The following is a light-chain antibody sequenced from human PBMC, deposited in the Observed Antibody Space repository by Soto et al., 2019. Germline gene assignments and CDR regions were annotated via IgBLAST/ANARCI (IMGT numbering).Light chain of an antibody. CDR1: QSISTY. Sequence: DIQMTQSPSTLSASVGDRVTITCRASQSISTYLAWYQQKPGNAPKLLIYKASILQSGVPSRFSGSGSGTEFTLTISSLQPDDFATYYCQQYNSYSPYTFGQGTNLEIK. J-gene: IGKJ2*01. CDR3: QQYNSYSPYT. CDR2: KAS. V-gene: IGKV1-5*03.